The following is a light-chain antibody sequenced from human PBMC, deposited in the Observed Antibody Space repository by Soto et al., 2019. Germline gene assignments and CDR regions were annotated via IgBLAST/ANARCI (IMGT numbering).Light chain of an antibody. CDR2: DTS. V-gene: IGKV3-11*01. CDR3: QQRSTWPLTWT. CDR1: QSVSRY. J-gene: IGKJ1*01. Sequence: ENVLTQSPATLSLSPGERATLSCRASQSVSRYLAWYQQKSGQAPRLLIYDTSNRATGIPARFSGSGSGTDFTLTIRSLEPEDFAVYFCQQRSTWPLTWTFGQGTKVELK.